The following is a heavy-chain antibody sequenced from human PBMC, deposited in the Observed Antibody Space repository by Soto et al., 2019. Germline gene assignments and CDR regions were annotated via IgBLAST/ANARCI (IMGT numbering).Heavy chain of an antibody. V-gene: IGHV1-18*01. CDR3: ARAGHYYDSSGYAN. Sequence: QVKLVQSGAEVKKPGTSMKVSCKASGYTFGTSGISWIRQAPGQGLEWMGWISAYNGNTNYAQKLQDRVTMTTDTSTKTAYLELRSLRSDDTAVYYCARAGHYYDSSGYANWGQGTLVTVSS. D-gene: IGHD3-22*01. CDR1: GYTFGTSG. CDR2: ISAYNGNT. J-gene: IGHJ4*02.